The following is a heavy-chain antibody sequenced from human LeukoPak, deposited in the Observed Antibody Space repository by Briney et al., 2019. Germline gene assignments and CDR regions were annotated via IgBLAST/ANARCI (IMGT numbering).Heavy chain of an antibody. Sequence: GGSLRLSCAASGFTFSSYSMNWVRQAPGKGLEWVSYISSSSSTIYYADSVKGRFTISRDNAKNSLYLQMNSLRAEDTGVYYCARSGSSWYAVGNWFDPWGQGTLVTVSS. J-gene: IGHJ5*02. V-gene: IGHV3-48*01. D-gene: IGHD6-13*01. CDR1: GFTFSSYS. CDR2: ISSSSSTI. CDR3: ARSGSSWYAVGNWFDP.